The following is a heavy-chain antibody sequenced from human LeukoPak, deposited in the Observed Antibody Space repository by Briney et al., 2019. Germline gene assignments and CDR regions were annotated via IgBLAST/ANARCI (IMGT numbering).Heavy chain of an antibody. CDR1: GFPFNDYY. J-gene: IGHJ4*02. D-gene: IGHD5-12*01. CDR3: VRALGGDLVGYDDF. Sequence: GGSLRLSCAASGFPFNDYYMTWIRQAPGKGLEWVSHISSSGSTIYYADSVKGRFIISRDNAKNSLYLQMDSLRVEDMAVYYCVRALGGDLVGYDDFWGQGTLVTVSS. V-gene: IGHV3-11*04. CDR2: ISSSGSTI.